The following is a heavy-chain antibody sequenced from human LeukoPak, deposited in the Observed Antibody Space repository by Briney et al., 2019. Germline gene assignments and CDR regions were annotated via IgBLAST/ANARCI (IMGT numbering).Heavy chain of an antibody. CDR1: GFTFSNYE. D-gene: IGHD2-2*01. Sequence: GGSLRLSCAASGFTFSNYEMNWVRQAPGKGLEWVSYISSSGTTIYYADSVKGRFTISRDNAKNSLYLQMNSLRAEDTAVYYCARRYCSSTSCLIDYWGQGTLVTVSS. CDR2: ISSSGTTI. J-gene: IGHJ4*02. CDR3: ARRYCSSTSCLIDY. V-gene: IGHV3-48*03.